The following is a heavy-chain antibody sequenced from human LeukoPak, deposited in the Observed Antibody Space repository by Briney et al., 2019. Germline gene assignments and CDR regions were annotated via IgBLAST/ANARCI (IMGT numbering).Heavy chain of an antibody. V-gene: IGHV3-48*04. CDR3: AAQWELRGFDP. J-gene: IGHJ5*02. CDR1: GFTFSSYS. CDR2: LSSSSSTI. D-gene: IGHD1-26*01. Sequence: PGGSLRLSCAASGFTFSSYSMNWVRQAPGKGLEWVSYLSSSSSTIYYADSVKGRFIISRDNAKNSLYLQMNSLRTEDTALYYCAAQWELRGFDPWGQGTLVTVSS.